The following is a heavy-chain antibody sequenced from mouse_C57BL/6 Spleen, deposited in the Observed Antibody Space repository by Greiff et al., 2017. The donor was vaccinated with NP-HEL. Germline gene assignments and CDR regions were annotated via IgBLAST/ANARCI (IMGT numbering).Heavy chain of an antibody. J-gene: IGHJ2*01. CDR3: ARSPLEWLFDY. CDR2: INPNNGGT. CDR1: GYTFTDYY. Sequence: VQLQQSGPELVKPGASVKISCKASGYTFTDYYMNWVKQSHGKSLEWIGDINPNNGGTSYNQKFKGKATLAVDKSSSTAYMELRSLTSEDSAVYYCARSPLEWLFDYGGQGTTLTVSS. D-gene: IGHD1-3*01. V-gene: IGHV1-26*01.